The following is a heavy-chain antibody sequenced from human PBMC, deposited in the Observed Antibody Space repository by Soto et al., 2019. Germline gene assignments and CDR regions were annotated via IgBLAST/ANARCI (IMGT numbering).Heavy chain of an antibody. CDR2: IYWDDDK. D-gene: IGHD1-1*01. CDR3: AHRPGGTHFEH. CDR1: GFSLSTSGVG. Sequence: QITLKESGPTLVQPTQTLTLTCSFSGFSLSTSGVGVGWIRQHPGKALEWLALIYWDDDKRYSPSLKSRLSTTKYTSKHQVVLIMTNMDPVDTATYYFAHRPGGTHFEHWGPGTPVTVSS. J-gene: IGHJ4*02. V-gene: IGHV2-5*02.